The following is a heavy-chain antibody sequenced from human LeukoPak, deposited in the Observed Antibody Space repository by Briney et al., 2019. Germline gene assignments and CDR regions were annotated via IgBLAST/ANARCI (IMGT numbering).Heavy chain of an antibody. CDR2: INHSGST. Sequence: ASETLSLTCAVYGGSFSGYYWSWIRQPPGKGLEWIGEINHSGSTNYNPSLKSRVTISVDTSKNQFSLKLSSVTAADTAVYYCAREGVSTLEGSYWGQETLVTVSS. D-gene: IGHD2-2*01. V-gene: IGHV4-34*01. CDR1: GGSFSGYY. J-gene: IGHJ4*02. CDR3: AREGVSTLEGSY.